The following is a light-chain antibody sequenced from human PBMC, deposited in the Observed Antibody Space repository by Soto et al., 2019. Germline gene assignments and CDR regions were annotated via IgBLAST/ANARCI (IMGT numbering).Light chain of an antibody. CDR3: QQYNKWPPWT. J-gene: IGKJ1*01. Sequence: EVVMTQSPATLSVSPGERATLSCRASQSVTTNMAWYQQKPGQAPRLLIYGASTRATGIPARFSGSGSVTDFTITINSRPSEDFAVYYCQQYNKWPPWTVGQGTKVEIK. CDR2: GAS. V-gene: IGKV3-15*01. CDR1: QSVTTN.